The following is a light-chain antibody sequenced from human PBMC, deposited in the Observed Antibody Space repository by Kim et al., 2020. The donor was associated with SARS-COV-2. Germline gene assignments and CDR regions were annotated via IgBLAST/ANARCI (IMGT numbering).Light chain of an antibody. CDR3: QTWDSNSAI. CDR2: QDY. Sequence: SVAPGQTASITCSVDNLEDKYASWYQQKPGRSPVLVTFQDYKRPSGIPERFSGSNSGNTATLTIGGAQPMDEADYYCQTWDSNSAIFVGVTQLTVL. J-gene: IGLJ2*01. V-gene: IGLV3-1*01. CDR1: NLEDKY.